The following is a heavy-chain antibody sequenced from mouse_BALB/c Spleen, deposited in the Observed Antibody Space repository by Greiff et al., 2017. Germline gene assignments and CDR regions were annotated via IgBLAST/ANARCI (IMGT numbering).Heavy chain of an antibody. V-gene: IGHV3-2*02. J-gene: IGHJ3*01. D-gene: IGHD1-1*01. CDR1: GYSITSDYA. CDR3: AKDSYGSSYLAWFAY. CDR2: ISYSGST. Sequence: EVKLVESGPGLVKPSQSLSLTCTVTGYSITSDYAWYWIRQFPGNKLEWMGYISYSGSTSYNPSLKGRISITRDTSKNQFFLQLNSVTTEDTATYYCAKDSYGSSYLAWFAYWGQGTLVTVSA.